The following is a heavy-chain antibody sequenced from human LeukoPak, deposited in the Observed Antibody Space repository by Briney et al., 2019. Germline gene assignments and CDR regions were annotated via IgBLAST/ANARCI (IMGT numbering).Heavy chain of an antibody. CDR1: GFTFSTYW. D-gene: IGHD7-27*01. Sequence: PGGSLRLSCAASGFTFSTYWMSWVRQAPGKGLEWVANIKQDGSDIYYVDSVKGRFTISRDNAKNSLYLQMNSLRAEDTAIYYCAKGTGDTAYYFDFWGQGVLVTVSS. CDR3: AKGTGDTAYYFDF. V-gene: IGHV3-7*03. CDR2: IKQDGSDI. J-gene: IGHJ4*02.